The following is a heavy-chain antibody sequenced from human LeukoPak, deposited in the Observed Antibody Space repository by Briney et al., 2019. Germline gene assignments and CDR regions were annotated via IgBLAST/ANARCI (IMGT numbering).Heavy chain of an antibody. CDR2: INPNSGGT. CDR3: ARDPSPLGDAFDI. D-gene: IGHD7-27*01. CDR1: GYTFTGYY. Sequence: GASVKVSCKASGYTFTGYYMHWVRQAPGQGLEWMGWINPNSGGTNYAQKFQGRVTMTRDTSISTAYMELSRLRSDDTAVYYCARDPSPLGDAFDIWGQGTMVTVSS. V-gene: IGHV1-2*02. J-gene: IGHJ3*02.